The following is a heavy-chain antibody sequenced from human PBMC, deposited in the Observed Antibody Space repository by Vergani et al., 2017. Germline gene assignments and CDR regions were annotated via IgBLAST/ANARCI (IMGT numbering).Heavy chain of an antibody. CDR3: VRQQYYYESSGYHVNFDY. V-gene: IGHV5-51*01. Sequence: EVQLVQSGADVRKPGESLTISCKGSAYSFTNYWIGWVRQLPGKGLEWMGIIHPGDSDTRYSPSFQGQVTISADKSISTVYLQWSSLKASDTAMYYCVRQQYYYESSGYHVNFDYWGQGTLVTVSS. CDR1: AYSFTNYW. D-gene: IGHD3-22*01. J-gene: IGHJ4*02. CDR2: IHPGDSDT.